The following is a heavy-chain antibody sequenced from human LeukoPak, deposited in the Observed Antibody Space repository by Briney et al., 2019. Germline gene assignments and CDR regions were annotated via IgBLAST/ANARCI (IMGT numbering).Heavy chain of an antibody. D-gene: IGHD5-12*01. CDR3: ARLQDRGYDSERDI. Sequence: SETLSLTRTVPGGSISSYYWSWIRQPPGKGLEWIGYNYYRGSTNYNPSLKSRVTISVDTSKYQFSLKLSSVTAADTAVYYCARLQDRGYDSERDIWGQGTMVTVSS. CDR2: NYYRGST. V-gene: IGHV4-59*08. CDR1: GGSISSYY. J-gene: IGHJ3*02.